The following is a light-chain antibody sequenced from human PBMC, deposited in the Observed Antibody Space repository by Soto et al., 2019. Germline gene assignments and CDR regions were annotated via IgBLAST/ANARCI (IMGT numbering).Light chain of an antibody. Sequence: QSVLTQPPSASGSPGQSVTISGTGTSSDVGAYNYVSWYQQHPGKAPKLMIYEVSKRPSGVPDRFSGSKSGNTASLTVSGLQAEDETDYYCSSYAGSNTYVFGTGTKVTVL. CDR1: SSDVGAYNY. CDR2: EVS. J-gene: IGLJ1*01. CDR3: SSYAGSNTYV. V-gene: IGLV2-8*01.